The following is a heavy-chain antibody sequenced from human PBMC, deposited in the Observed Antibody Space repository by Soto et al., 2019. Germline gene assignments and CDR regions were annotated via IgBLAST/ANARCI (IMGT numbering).Heavy chain of an antibody. D-gene: IGHD1-26*01. V-gene: IGHV3-7*01. Sequence: GSLRLSCAASGFTFSNYWMSWVPQAPGKGLEWVANIKEDGSEKYYVDSVKGRFTISRDNAKNSLYLQMNSLRAEDTAVYYCARERELYSRWGQGTQVTVSS. CDR2: IKEDGSEK. CDR1: GFTFSNYW. J-gene: IGHJ4*02. CDR3: ARERELYSR.